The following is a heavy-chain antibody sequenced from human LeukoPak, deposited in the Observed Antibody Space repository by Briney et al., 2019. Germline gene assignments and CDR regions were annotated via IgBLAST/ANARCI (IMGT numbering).Heavy chain of an antibody. Sequence: SETLSLTCTVSGYSISSGYHWGWIRQPPGKGLEGIGNIYRSGSTYYNPSLRSRVTISVDTSKNQFSLKLSSVTAADTAVYYCGRVNWILEYWGQGTLVTVSS. J-gene: IGHJ4*02. CDR3: GRVNWILEY. V-gene: IGHV4-38-2*02. CDR1: GYSISSGYH. CDR2: IYRSGST. D-gene: IGHD1-1*01.